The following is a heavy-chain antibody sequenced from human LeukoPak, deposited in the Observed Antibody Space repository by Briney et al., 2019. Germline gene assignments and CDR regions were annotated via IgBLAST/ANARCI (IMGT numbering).Heavy chain of an antibody. J-gene: IGHJ4*02. CDR1: GFTFSSYE. CDR2: ISSSGSII. V-gene: IGHV3-48*03. CDR3: ARELPAYGGYDGSGYLDY. D-gene: IGHD3-22*01. Sequence: PGGSLRLSCAASGFTFSSYEMNWVRQAPGKGREWVSYISSSGSIIYYVDSVKGRFTISRDNAKNSLYLQMNSLRAEDTAVYYCARELPAYGGYDGSGYLDYWGQGTLVTVSS.